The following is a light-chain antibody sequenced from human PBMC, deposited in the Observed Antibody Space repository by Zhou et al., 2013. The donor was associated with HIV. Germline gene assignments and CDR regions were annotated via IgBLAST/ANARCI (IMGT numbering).Light chain of an antibody. CDR1: PDIGNY. Sequence: DIQLTQSPSFLSASVGERVTITCRASPDIGNYLAWYQQRPGKVPKLLLHVVSTLQSGVPSRFSGSGSGTEFTLTVAGLQAEDFATYFCQQYDNLWTFGPGTRVDVK. V-gene: IGKV1-9*01. CDR3: QQYDNLWT. CDR2: VVS. J-gene: IGKJ1*01.